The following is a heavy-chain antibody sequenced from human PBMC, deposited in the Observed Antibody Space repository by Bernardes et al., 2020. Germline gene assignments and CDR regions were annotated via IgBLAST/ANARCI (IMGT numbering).Heavy chain of an antibody. CDR3: ARDLGWELPYNWFDP. V-gene: IGHV3-11*01. J-gene: IGHJ5*02. Sequence: GGSLRLSCAASGFTFSDYYMSWIRQAPGKGLEWVSYISSSGSTIYYADSVKGRFTISRDNAKNSLYLQMNSLRAEDTAVYYCARDLGWELPYNWFDPWGQGTLVTVSS. D-gene: IGHD1-26*01. CDR2: ISSSGSTI. CDR1: GFTFSDYY.